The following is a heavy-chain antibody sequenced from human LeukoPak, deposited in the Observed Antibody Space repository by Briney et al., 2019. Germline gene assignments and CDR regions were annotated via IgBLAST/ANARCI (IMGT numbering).Heavy chain of an antibody. Sequence: PGGSLRLSCAASGFTFSSYSMTWVRQAPGKGLEWVSAISGSGDNTYYADSVKGRFTISRDNSKNTLYLQMNSLRAEDSALYYCAKDKIPRGYYGMDVWGQGTTVTDSS. CDR1: GFTFSSYS. D-gene: IGHD3-10*01. V-gene: IGHV3-23*01. CDR2: ISGSGDNT. J-gene: IGHJ6*02. CDR3: AKDKIPRGYYGMDV.